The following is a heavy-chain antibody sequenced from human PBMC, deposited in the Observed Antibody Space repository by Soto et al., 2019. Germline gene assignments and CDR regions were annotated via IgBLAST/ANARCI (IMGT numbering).Heavy chain of an antibody. Sequence: GGSLRLSCAASGFTFSSYGMHWVRQAPGKGLEWVAVIWYDGSNKYYADSVKGRFTISRDNSKNTLYLQMNSLRAEDTAVYYCARGPYSSSPYFDYWGQGTLVTVSS. CDR2: IWYDGSNK. V-gene: IGHV3-33*08. J-gene: IGHJ4*02. CDR3: ARGPYSSSPYFDY. CDR1: GFTFSSYG. D-gene: IGHD6-6*01.